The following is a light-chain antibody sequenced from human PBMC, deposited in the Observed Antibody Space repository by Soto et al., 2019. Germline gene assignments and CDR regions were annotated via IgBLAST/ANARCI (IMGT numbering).Light chain of an antibody. CDR1: SSDVGGYNY. CDR2: EVS. J-gene: IGLJ2*01. V-gene: IGLV2-14*01. CDR3: SSYTSRSTLV. Sequence: QSALTQPASVAGSPGQSITISCTGTSSDVGGYNYVSWYQQHPGKDPKLMIYEVSNRPSGVSNRFSGSKSGNTASLTISGRQSEVVCDYYCSSYTSRSTLVFGGGTK.